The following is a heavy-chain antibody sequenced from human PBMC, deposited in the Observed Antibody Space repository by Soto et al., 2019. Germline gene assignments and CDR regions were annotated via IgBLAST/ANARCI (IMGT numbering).Heavy chain of an antibody. D-gene: IGHD3-9*01. V-gene: IGHV3-20*04. CDR2: INWNGGST. Sequence: GGSLILSCTASGFTFGDYGMSWVRQAPGKGLEWVSGINWNGGSTGYADSVKGRFTISRDNAKNSLYLQMNSLRAEDTALYYCARVHPQNYDILSDYSPGPYWGQGTLVTVSS. CDR1: GFTFGDYG. J-gene: IGHJ4*02. CDR3: ARVHPQNYDILSDYSPGPY.